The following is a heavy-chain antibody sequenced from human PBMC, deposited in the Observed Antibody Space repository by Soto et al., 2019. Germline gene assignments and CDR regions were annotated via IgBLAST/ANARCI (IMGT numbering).Heavy chain of an antibody. J-gene: IGHJ6*02. V-gene: IGHV4-34*01. Sequence: SETLSLTCAVYGGSFSGYYWSWIRQPPGKGLEWIGEINHSGSTNYNPSLKSRVTISVDTSKNQFSLKLSSVTAADTAVYYCARACYGSGIVCYYGMDVWGQGTTVT. CDR1: GGSFSGYY. CDR2: INHSGST. CDR3: ARACYGSGIVCYYGMDV. D-gene: IGHD3-10*01.